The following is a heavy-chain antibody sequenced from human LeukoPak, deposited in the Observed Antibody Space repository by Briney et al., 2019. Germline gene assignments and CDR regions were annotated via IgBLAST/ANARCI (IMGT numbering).Heavy chain of an antibody. V-gene: IGHV3-23*01. D-gene: IGHD6-13*01. CDR1: GFTFSSYA. CDR3: SKDAHSSSSTG. CDR2: ISAGGYNT. J-gene: IGHJ4*02. Sequence: GGSLRLSCAASGFTFSSYAMTWVRQAPGKGLEWVSSISAGGYNTYYADSVRGRFTISRDKSKNTLYLQMNSLRAEDTAVYYCSKDAHSSSSTGWGQGTLVTVSP.